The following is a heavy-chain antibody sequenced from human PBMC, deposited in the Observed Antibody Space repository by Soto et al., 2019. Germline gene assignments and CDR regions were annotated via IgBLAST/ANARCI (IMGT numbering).Heavy chain of an antibody. CDR2: VNPSGGHT. Sequence: QVQLMQSGAEVKKPGASVKVSCKASGDTFTDYYIHWVRQAPGQGLEWMGTVNPSGGHTTYAQHFLGRVTMTRDTSTSTLYMELTSLTSDDTALYYCASGGHVVVVTADLDYWGQGTLVTVSS. CDR1: GDTFTDYY. D-gene: IGHD2-21*02. CDR3: ASGGHVVVVTADLDY. V-gene: IGHV1-46*03. J-gene: IGHJ4*02.